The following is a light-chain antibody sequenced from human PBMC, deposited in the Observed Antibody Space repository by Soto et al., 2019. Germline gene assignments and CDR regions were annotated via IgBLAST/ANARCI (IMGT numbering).Light chain of an antibody. Sequence: EIVLTQSPGTLSLSPGERATLSCRASQIVSSNYIAWYQQNPGQSPMLLIYGASTRANGIPDRFSGSGSGTDFTLTISRLEPEDFAVYFCQQYGRPHTFAFGQGNKVEIK. CDR3: QQYGRPHTFA. J-gene: IGKJ2*01. CDR2: GAS. V-gene: IGKV3-20*01. CDR1: QIVSSNY.